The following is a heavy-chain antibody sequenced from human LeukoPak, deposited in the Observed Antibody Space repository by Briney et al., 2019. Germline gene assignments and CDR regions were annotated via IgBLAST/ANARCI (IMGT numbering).Heavy chain of an antibody. Sequence: PGGSLRLSCAASGFTFSSYSMNWVRQPPGKGLEWIGETNHSGSTNYNPSLKSRVTISVDTSKNQFSLKLSSVTAADTAVYYCARVGARYYDFWSGYYTSYYFDYWGQGTLVTVSS. CDR2: TNHSGST. V-gene: IGHV4-34*01. J-gene: IGHJ4*02. D-gene: IGHD3-3*01. CDR1: GFTFSSYS. CDR3: ARVGARYYDFWSGYYTSYYFDY.